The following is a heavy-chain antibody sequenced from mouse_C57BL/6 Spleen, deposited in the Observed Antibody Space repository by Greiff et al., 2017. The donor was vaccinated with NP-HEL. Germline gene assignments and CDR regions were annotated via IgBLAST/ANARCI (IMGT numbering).Heavy chain of an antibody. D-gene: IGHD1-1*01. J-gene: IGHJ2*01. Sequence: VQLQQSGAELVKPGASVKISCKASGYAFSSYWMNWVKQRPGKGLEWIGQIYPGDGDTNYNGKFKGKATLTADKSSSTAYMQLSSLTSEDSAVYFCARYRDYGSSYNFDYWGQGTTLTVSS. CDR3: ARYRDYGSSYNFDY. CDR1: GYAFSSYW. V-gene: IGHV1-80*01. CDR2: IYPGDGDT.